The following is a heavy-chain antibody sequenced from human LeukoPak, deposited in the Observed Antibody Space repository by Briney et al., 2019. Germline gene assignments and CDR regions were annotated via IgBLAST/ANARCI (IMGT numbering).Heavy chain of an antibody. Sequence: GASVKVSCKASGYTFTGYYMHWVRQAPGQGLEWMGWINPNSGGTNYAQKFQGRVTMTRDTSISTAYMELSRLRSDDTAVYYCAVLPYGDSDAFDIWGQGTMATVSS. D-gene: IGHD4-17*01. CDR2: INPNSGGT. J-gene: IGHJ3*02. CDR1: GYTFTGYY. CDR3: AVLPYGDSDAFDI. V-gene: IGHV1-2*02.